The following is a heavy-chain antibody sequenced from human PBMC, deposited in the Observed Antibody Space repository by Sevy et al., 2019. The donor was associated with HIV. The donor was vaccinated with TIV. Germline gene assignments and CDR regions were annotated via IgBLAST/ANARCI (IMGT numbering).Heavy chain of an antibody. J-gene: IGHJ4*02. D-gene: IGHD4-4*01. CDR2: IYYSGST. Sequence: SETLSLTCTVSGGSISSGGYYWSWIRQHPGKGLEGIGYIYYSGSTYYNPSLKSRVTISVDTSKNQFSLKLSSVTAADTAVYYCARVGAVTAFDLDYWGQGTLVTVSS. V-gene: IGHV4-31*03. CDR1: GGSISSGGYY. CDR3: ARVGAVTAFDLDY.